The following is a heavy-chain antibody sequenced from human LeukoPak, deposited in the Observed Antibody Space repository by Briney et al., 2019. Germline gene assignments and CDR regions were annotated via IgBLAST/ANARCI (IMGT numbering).Heavy chain of an antibody. CDR3: AGHYGSGRDY. D-gene: IGHD3-10*01. V-gene: IGHV3-48*03. CDR2: ISSGSTI. J-gene: IGHJ4*02. CDR1: GFTFSSYE. Sequence: PGGSLRLSCAASGFTFSSYEMNWVRQAPGKGPEWVSYISSGSTIYYADSVKGRFTISRDNAKNSLYLQMNSLRAEDTAVYYCAGHYGSGRDYWGQGTLVTVSS.